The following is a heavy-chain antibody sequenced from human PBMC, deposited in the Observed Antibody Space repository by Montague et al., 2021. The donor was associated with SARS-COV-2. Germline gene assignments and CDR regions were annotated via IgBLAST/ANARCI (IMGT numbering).Heavy chain of an antibody. D-gene: IGHD6-19*01. CDR2: IYYSGST. CDR3: ARGSGWMGNAFDI. Sequence: SETLSLTCTVSGGSISSYYWSWIRQPPGKGLEWIGYIYYSGSTNYNPSLKSRVTISVDTSKNQLSLKLSSVTAADTAVYYCARGSGWMGNAFDIWGQGTMVTVSS. V-gene: IGHV4-59*01. J-gene: IGHJ3*02. CDR1: GGSISSYY.